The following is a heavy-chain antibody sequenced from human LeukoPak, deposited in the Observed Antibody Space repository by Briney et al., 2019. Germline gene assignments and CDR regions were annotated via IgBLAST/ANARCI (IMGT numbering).Heavy chain of an antibody. CDR1: GFTFSSYE. CDR2: ISSSGSTI. J-gene: IGHJ4*02. Sequence: GGSLRLSCAASGFTFSSYEMNWVRQAPGKGLEWVSYISSSGSTIYYADSVKGRFTISRDNAKNSLYLQMNSLRAEDTAVYYCANAAHYYGSGSYYRSWGQGTLVTVSS. D-gene: IGHD3-10*01. V-gene: IGHV3-48*03. CDR3: ANAAHYYGSGSYYRS.